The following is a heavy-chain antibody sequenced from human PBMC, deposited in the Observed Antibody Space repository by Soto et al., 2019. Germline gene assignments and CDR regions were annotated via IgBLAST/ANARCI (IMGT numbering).Heavy chain of an antibody. J-gene: IGHJ3*02. V-gene: IGHV4-34*01. D-gene: IGHD2-2*01. Sequence: PSETLSLTCAVYGGSFSGYYWSWIRQPPGKGQKKIGEINHSGSTNYNPSLKSRVTISVVTSKNQFSLKLSSVTAADTAVYYCARGGGSTPMYRAFDIWGQGTMVTVSS. CDR1: GGSFSGYY. CDR2: INHSGST. CDR3: ARGGGSTPMYRAFDI.